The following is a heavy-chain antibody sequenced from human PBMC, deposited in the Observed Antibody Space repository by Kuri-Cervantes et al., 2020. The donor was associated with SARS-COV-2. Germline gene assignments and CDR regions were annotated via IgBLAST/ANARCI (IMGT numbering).Heavy chain of an antibody. CDR1: GFTFSEYD. CDR3: ARLAGYCSRSICPDY. CDR2: ISSDGTKT. D-gene: IGHD2-2*01. Sequence: GESLKISCVASGFTFSEYDMHWVRQAPGKGLEAVSAISSDGTKTFYSDSVTGRFTMSRDNSKNTLYLQMGSLRAEDMAVYYCARLAGYCSRSICPDYWGQGALVTVSS. V-gene: IGHV3-64*02. J-gene: IGHJ4*02.